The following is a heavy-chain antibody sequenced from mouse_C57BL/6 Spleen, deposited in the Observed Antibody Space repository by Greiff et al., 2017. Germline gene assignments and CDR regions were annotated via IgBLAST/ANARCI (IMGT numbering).Heavy chain of an antibody. CDR3: ARAYYYGSSSHAMDY. D-gene: IGHD1-1*01. CDR2: ISYDGSN. V-gene: IGHV3-6*01. J-gene: IGHJ4*01. CDR1: GYSITSGYY. Sequence: DVHLVESGPGLVKPSQSLSLTCSVTGYSITSGYYWNWIRQFPGNKLEWMGYISYDGSNNYNPSLKNRISITRDTSKNQFFLKLNSVTTEDTATYYCARAYYYGSSSHAMDYWGQGTSVTVSS.